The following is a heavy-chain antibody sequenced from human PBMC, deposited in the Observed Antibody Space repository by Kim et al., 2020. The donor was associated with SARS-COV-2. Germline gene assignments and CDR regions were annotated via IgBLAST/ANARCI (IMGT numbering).Heavy chain of an antibody. CDR3: AKAQNWNPAFDH. CDR2: ITPNGGTT. CDR1: GFTFSNYA. D-gene: IGHD1-1*01. J-gene: IGHJ4*02. Sequence: GGSLRLSCAASGFTFSNYAMGCVRAAPGQGLEWVSIITPNGGTTYYADAVKGRFTISRDNSKKTLYLKMSSLRAEDTAEYYCAKAQNWNPAFDHWGQGTLCTVSS. V-gene: IGHV3-23*01.